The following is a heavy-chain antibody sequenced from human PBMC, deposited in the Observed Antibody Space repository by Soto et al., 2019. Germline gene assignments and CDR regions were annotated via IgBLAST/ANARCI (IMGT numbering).Heavy chain of an antibody. CDR3: ARWDSSSFNYYYYGMDV. V-gene: IGHV4-59*01. Sequence: SETLSLTCAVYGGSFSAYFWSWIRQPPGKGLEWIGYIYYSGSTNYNPSLKSRVTISVDTSKNQFSLKLSSVTAADTAVYYCARWDSSSFNYYYYGMDVWGQGTTVTVSS. J-gene: IGHJ6*02. D-gene: IGHD6-6*01. CDR2: IYYSGST. CDR1: GGSFSAYF.